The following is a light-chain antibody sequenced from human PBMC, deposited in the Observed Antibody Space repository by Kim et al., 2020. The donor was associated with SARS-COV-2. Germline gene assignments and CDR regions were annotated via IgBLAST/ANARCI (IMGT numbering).Light chain of an antibody. CDR2: GNT. CDR1: SSNIGADYE. CDR3: QSYDSSLSASV. J-gene: IGLJ3*02. Sequence: RGTISCTGSSSNIGADYEVHWYQQLPGTAPKLLINGNTNRPSGVPDRFSGSRSGTSASLTITGLQAEDEADYYCQSYDSSLSASVFGGGTQLTVL. V-gene: IGLV1-40*01.